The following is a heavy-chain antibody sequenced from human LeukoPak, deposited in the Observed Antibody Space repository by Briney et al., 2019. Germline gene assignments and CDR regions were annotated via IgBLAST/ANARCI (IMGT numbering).Heavy chain of an antibody. V-gene: IGHV1-2*02. CDR1: GYTFTGYY. Sequence: ASVKVSCKASGYTFTGYYMHWVRQAPGQGLEWMGWINPNSGGTNYAQKFQGRVTMTRDTSISTAYMELSSLRSDDTAVYYCARNSRSSSPHLDVWAKGTTVTVSS. J-gene: IGHJ6*04. CDR2: INPNSGGT. D-gene: IGHD2/OR15-2a*01. CDR3: ARNSRSSSPHLDV.